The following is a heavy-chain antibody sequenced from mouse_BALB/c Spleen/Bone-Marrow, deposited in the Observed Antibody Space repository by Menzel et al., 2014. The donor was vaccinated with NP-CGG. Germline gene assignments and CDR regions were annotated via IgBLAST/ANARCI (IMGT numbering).Heavy chain of an antibody. Sequence: QVQLQQSGAELVKPGASVKLSCKASGYTFTSYWMHWVKQRPGQGLEWIGEINPSNGRTNYNEKFRSKATLTVDKSSSRAYMQLSSLTSEDSAVYYCAPYYYGSSYGFYWYFDVWGAGTTVTVSS. CDR2: INPSNGRT. V-gene: IGHV1S81*02. D-gene: IGHD1-1*01. CDR3: APYYYGSSYGFYWYFDV. J-gene: IGHJ1*01. CDR1: GYTFTSYW.